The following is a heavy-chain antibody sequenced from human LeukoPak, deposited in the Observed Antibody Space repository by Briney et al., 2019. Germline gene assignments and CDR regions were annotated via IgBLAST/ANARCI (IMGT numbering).Heavy chain of an antibody. CDR2: ISSSGSTI. D-gene: IGHD3-22*01. CDR3: ARDLFDYNDSSGYFDY. V-gene: IGHV3-11*01. Sequence: GGSLRLSCAASGFTFSDYYMSWIRQAPGKGLEWVSYISSSGSTIYYADSVKGRFTISRDNAKNSLYLQMNSLRAEDTAVYYCARDLFDYNDSSGYFDYWGQGTLVTVSS. J-gene: IGHJ4*02. CDR1: GFTFSDYY.